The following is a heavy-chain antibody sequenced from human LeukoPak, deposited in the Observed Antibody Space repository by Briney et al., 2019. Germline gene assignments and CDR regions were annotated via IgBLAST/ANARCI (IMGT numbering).Heavy chain of an antibody. J-gene: IGHJ5*02. CDR2: IYNSGST. CDR3: ARDILVRGIRWFDH. D-gene: IGHD3-10*01. V-gene: IGHV4-59*01. CDR1: GGSIGFYY. Sequence: PSETLSLTCTVSGGSIGFYYWSWIRQPPGKGLEWIGYIYNSGSTNYNPSLKSRLTMSVDTSKNQFSLRLSSVTAADTAIYYCARDILVRGIRWFDHWGQGTLVTVSS.